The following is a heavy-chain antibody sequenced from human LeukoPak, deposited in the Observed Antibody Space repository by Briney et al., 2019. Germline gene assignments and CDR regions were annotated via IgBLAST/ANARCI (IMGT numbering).Heavy chain of an antibody. CDR1: GGSFSGYY. CDR3: ARPLYYYGSGSYNY. D-gene: IGHD3-10*01. J-gene: IGHJ4*02. Sequence: SETPSLTCAVYGGSFSGYYWSWIRQPPGKGLEWIGEINHSGGTNYNPSLKSRVTISVDTSKNQFSLKLSSVTAADTAVYYCARPLYYYGSGSYNYWGQGTLVTVSS. V-gene: IGHV4-34*01. CDR2: INHSGGT.